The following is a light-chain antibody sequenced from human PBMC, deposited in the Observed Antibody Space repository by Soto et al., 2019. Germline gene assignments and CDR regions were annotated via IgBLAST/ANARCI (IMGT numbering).Light chain of an antibody. Sequence: EIVLTQSPGTLSLSPGERATLSCRASQSVSSSYLAWYQRKPGQAPRVLIYGASSRATGIPDRFSGSGSGTDFTLTISRLEPEDFAVYFCQQYGNSPPNTFGQGTNVDIK. CDR2: GAS. CDR3: QQYGNSPPNT. J-gene: IGKJ2*01. CDR1: QSVSSSY. V-gene: IGKV3-20*01.